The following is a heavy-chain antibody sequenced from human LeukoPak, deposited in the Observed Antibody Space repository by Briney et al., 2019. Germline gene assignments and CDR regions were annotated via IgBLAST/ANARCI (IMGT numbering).Heavy chain of an antibody. J-gene: IGHJ5*02. V-gene: IGHV1-24*01. Sequence: GASVKVSCKVSGYTLTELSMHWVRQAPGKGLEWMGGFDPEDGETIYAQKFQGRVTITADESTSTAYMELSSLRSEDTAVYYCARTNTAMFNGFDPWGQGTLVTVSS. CDR2: FDPEDGET. D-gene: IGHD5-18*01. CDR1: GYTLTELS. CDR3: ARTNTAMFNGFDP.